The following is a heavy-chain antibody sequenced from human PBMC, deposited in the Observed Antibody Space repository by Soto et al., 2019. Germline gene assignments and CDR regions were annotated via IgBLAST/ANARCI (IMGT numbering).Heavy chain of an antibody. J-gene: IGHJ2*01. CDR3: ARGRGDGYNQAWYFNL. Sequence: QVHLQQWGAGLLKPSETLSLTCAVYGGSFSGYYWNWIRQPPGKGLEWIGEINHSGSTNYNPSLKSRVTISQGTSNNHFSLTLTSVTAADTAVYYCARGRGDGYNQAWYFNLWGRATLVTVAS. CDR2: INHSGST. D-gene: IGHD3-10*01. V-gene: IGHV4-34*01. CDR1: GGSFSGYY.